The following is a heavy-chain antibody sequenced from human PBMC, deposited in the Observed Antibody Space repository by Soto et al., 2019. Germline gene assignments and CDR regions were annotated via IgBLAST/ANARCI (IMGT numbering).Heavy chain of an antibody. D-gene: IGHD5-12*01. CDR3: ARGSRLDSGYAPHWFDP. Sequence: QVQLVESGGGVVLPGRSLRLSCAASGFTFSSYAMHWVRQAPGKGLEWVAVISYDGSNKYYADSVKGRFTISRDNSKNTLYLQMNSLRAEDTAVYYCARGSRLDSGYAPHWFDPWGQGTLVTVSS. CDR1: GFTFSSYA. J-gene: IGHJ5*02. CDR2: ISYDGSNK. V-gene: IGHV3-30-3*01.